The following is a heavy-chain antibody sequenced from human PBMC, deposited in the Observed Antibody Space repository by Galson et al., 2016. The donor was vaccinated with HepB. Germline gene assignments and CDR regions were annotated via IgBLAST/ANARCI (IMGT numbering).Heavy chain of an antibody. CDR3: ARDRYGRAAAGTMDY. CDR1: GYTFSSYS. Sequence: VKVSCKASGYTFSSYSMHWVRQAPGQRLEWMGWINGGNGNTKYSQKFQGRVTITRDTSASTAYMELTSLKSEDTAVYYCARDRYGRAAAGTMDYWGQGTLVTVAS. V-gene: IGHV1-3*01. D-gene: IGHD6-13*01. J-gene: IGHJ4*02. CDR2: INGGNGNT.